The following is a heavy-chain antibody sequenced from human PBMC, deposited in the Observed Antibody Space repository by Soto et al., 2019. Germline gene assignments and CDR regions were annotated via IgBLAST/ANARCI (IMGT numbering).Heavy chain of an antibody. D-gene: IGHD3-22*01. CDR2: ISYDGSNK. Sequence: PGGSLRLSCAASGFTFSSYAMHWVRQAPGKGLEWVAVISYDGSNKYYADSVKGRFTISRDNAKNSLYLQMNSLRAEDTALYYCAKDDYYDSTRSAFDIWGQGTMVTVSS. J-gene: IGHJ3*02. CDR3: AKDDYYDSTRSAFDI. CDR1: GFTFSSYA. V-gene: IGHV3-30-3*01.